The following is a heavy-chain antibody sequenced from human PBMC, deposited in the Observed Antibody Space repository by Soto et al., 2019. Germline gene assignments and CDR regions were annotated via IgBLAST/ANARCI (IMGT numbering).Heavy chain of an antibody. V-gene: IGHV1-18*01. Sequence: QVQLVQSGAEVKKPGASVKVSCKASGYTFTSYGISWVRQAPGQGLEWMGWISAYNGNTNYAQKLQGRVTMTTDTSTSTAYMELRNLRSDDTAVYYCARLLWFGELLSAYDAFDIWGQGTMVTVSS. J-gene: IGHJ3*02. CDR1: GYTFTSYG. CDR3: ARLLWFGELLSAYDAFDI. D-gene: IGHD3-10*01. CDR2: ISAYNGNT.